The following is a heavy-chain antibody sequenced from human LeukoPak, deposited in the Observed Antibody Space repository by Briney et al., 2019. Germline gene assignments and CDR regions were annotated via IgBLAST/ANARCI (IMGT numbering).Heavy chain of an antibody. CDR2: ISYDGSNK. D-gene: IGHD3-3*01. Sequence: GGSLRLSFAVSGFTFSSYAMHWVRQAPGKGLEWVAVISYDGSNKYYADSVKGRFTISRDNSKNTLYLQMNSLRAEDTAVYYCARDTMSTFDYWGQGTLVTVSS. CDR1: GFTFSSYA. CDR3: ARDTMSTFDY. V-gene: IGHV3-30-3*01. J-gene: IGHJ4*02.